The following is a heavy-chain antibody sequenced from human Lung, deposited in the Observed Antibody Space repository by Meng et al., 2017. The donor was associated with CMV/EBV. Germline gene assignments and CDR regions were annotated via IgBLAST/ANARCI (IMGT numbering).Heavy chain of an antibody. CDR2: TAQNYDAT. V-gene: IGHV3-23*01. J-gene: IGHJ4*02. CDR3: VKHDFDFSTGFNLYFAL. CDR1: GVIPTSFA. Sequence: SXXVFGVIPTSFAMSWVRQAPGKGLEWVSSTAQNYDATVYASAVQGRFIVSRDNSKNVLYIQMNSLRAEDTAVYYRVKHDFDFSTGFNLYFALWGQGALVXVSS. D-gene: IGHD3/OR15-3a*01.